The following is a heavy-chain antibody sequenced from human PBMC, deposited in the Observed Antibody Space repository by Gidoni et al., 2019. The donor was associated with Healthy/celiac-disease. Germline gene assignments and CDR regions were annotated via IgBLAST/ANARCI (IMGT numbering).Heavy chain of an antibody. CDR3: ARDHIGIIDY. V-gene: IGHV3-21*01. CDR1: GCTFSSYS. D-gene: IGHD5-12*01. J-gene: IGHJ4*02. Sequence: EVQLVESGGGLVKPGRSLRLSCAASGCTFSSYSMNWVRQAPGKGLEWVSSISSSSSYIYYADSVKGRFTISRDNAKNSLYLQMNSLRAEDTAVYYCARDHIGIIDYWGQGTLVTVSS. CDR2: ISSSSSYI.